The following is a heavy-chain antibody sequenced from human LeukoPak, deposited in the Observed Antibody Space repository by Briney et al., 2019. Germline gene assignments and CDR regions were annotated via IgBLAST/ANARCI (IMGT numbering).Heavy chain of an antibody. J-gene: IGHJ4*02. CDR1: GYTLTELS. D-gene: IGHD3-22*01. Sequence: GASVTVSCKVSGYTLTELSMHWVRQAPGKGLEWMGGFDPEDGETIYVQKFQGRVTMTEDTSTDTAYMELSSLRSEDTVVYYCATGKTHYYDSSGPYYFDYRGQGTLVTVSS. CDR2: FDPEDGET. CDR3: ATGKTHYYDSSGPYYFDY. V-gene: IGHV1-24*01.